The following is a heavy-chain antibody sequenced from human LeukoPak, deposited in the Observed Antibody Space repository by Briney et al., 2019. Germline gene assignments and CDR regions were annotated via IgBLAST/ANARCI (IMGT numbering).Heavy chain of an antibody. CDR1: GGSISSYY. J-gene: IGHJ4*02. D-gene: IGHD3-9*01. Sequence: PSETLSLTCTVSGGSISSYYWSWIRKPPGKGLEWIGYIYYSGSTNYNPSLKSRVTISVDTSKNQFSLKLSSVTAADTAVYYCARGVGDILTGYPTLDYWGQGTLVTVSS. CDR2: IYYSGST. V-gene: IGHV4-59*01. CDR3: ARGVGDILTGYPTLDY.